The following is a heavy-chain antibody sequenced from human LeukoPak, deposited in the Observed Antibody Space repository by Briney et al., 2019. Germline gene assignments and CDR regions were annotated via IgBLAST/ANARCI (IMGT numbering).Heavy chain of an antibody. CDR2: INHSGST. CDR3: ARDGYCSSTSCAGPHYYYGMDV. CDR1: GGSFSGYY. V-gene: IGHV4-34*01. J-gene: IGHJ6*02. D-gene: IGHD2-2*03. Sequence: SETLSLTCAVYGGSFSGYYWSWIRQPPGKGLEWIGEINHSGSTNYNLSLKSRVTISVDTSKNQFSLKLSSVTAADTAVYYCARDGYCSSTSCAGPHYYYGMDVWGQGTTVTVSS.